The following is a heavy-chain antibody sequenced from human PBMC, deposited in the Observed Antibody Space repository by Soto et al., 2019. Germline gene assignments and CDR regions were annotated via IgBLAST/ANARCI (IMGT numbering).Heavy chain of an antibody. CDR1: GYTFTSYA. D-gene: IGHD6-13*01. Sequence: QVQLVQSGAEVKKPGASVKVSCKASGYTFTSYAMHWVRQAPGQRLEWMGWINAGNGNTEYSQKFQGRVTITRDTSASTAYMELSSLRSDDTAVYYCAREVASSSWPYFDYWGQGTLVTVSS. J-gene: IGHJ4*02. V-gene: IGHV1-3*01. CDR3: AREVASSSWPYFDY. CDR2: INAGNGNT.